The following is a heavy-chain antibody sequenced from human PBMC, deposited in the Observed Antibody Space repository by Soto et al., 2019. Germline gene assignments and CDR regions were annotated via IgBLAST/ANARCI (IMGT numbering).Heavy chain of an antibody. V-gene: IGHV4-4*07. J-gene: IGHJ6*02. CDR1: GGSISGYY. D-gene: IGHD3-22*01. Sequence: QVQLQESGPGLVKPSETLSVTCTVSGGSISGYYWSWIRQPAGKGLEWIGRMDTSGRTNYNPSLKRRVTMSPDTSKNQFSLKLRSVTAADTAIYYCATMLNSGFYRPEGDYFYYGMDVWGQGTTVTVSS. CDR3: ATMLNSGFYRPEGDYFYYGMDV. CDR2: MDTSGRT.